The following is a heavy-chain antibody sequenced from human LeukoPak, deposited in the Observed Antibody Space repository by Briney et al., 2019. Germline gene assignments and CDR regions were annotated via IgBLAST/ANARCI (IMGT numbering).Heavy chain of an antibody. Sequence: KTGESLKISCKGSGYSFTSYWIGWVRQMPGKGLEWMGIIYPGDSDTRYSPSFQGQVTISADKSISTAYLQWSSLKASDTAMYYCARHESCSNGVCYQINSWGQGTLVTVSS. D-gene: IGHD2-8*01. J-gene: IGHJ4*02. CDR2: IYPGDSDT. CDR1: GYSFTSYW. CDR3: ARHESCSNGVCYQINS. V-gene: IGHV5-51*01.